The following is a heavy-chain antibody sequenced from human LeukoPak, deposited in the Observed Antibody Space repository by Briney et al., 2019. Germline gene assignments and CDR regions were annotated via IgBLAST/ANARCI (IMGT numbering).Heavy chain of an antibody. J-gene: IGHJ4*02. CDR1: GGSISSYY. CDR2: IYYSGST. CDR3: ARGVDPDYFDY. V-gene: IGHV4-59*01. Sequence: PSETLSLTCTVSGGSISSYYWSWIRQPPGKGLVWIGYIYYSGSTNYNPSLKSRVTISVDTSKNQFSLKLSSVTAADTAVYYCARGVDPDYFDYWGQGTLVTVSS. D-gene: IGHD3/OR15-3a*01.